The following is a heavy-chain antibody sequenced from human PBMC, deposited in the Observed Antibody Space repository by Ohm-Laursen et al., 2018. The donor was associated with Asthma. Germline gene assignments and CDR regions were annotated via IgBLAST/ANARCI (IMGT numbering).Heavy chain of an antibody. J-gene: IGHJ1*01. CDR3: ARIGPEWELPGREYSLIH. Sequence: SLRLSCAASGFTFRSYAMHWVRQAPGKGLEWVAVMSYDGSLKYYADSVNGRFTISKDDSRDTLYLQMNSLRAEDTALYYCARIGPEWELPGREYSLIHWGQGTLVTVSS. CDR2: MSYDGSLK. D-gene: IGHD1-26*01. CDR1: GFTFRSYA. V-gene: IGHV3-30-3*01.